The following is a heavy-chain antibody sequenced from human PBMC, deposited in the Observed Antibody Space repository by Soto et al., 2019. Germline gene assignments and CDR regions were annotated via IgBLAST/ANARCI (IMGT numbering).Heavy chain of an antibody. J-gene: IGHJ4*02. CDR1: GYTFNRHG. CDR3: ASGEGEMATITFDY. V-gene: IGHV1-18*01. Sequence: ASVKVSCKASGYTFNRHGIGWVRQAPGQGLEWMGWISCYNGDTEYAQKLQGRVTMTRDTSTSTVYMELRSLRSDDTAVYYCASGEGEMATITFDYWGQGTLVTVSS. D-gene: IGHD5-12*01. CDR2: ISCYNGDT.